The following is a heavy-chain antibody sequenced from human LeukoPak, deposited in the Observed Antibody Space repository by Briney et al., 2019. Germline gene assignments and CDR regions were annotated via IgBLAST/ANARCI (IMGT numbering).Heavy chain of an antibody. D-gene: IGHD6-6*01. Sequence: SETLSLTCTVSGGSISSHYWSWIRQPPGKGLEWIGYIYYSGSTNYNPSLKSRVTISVDTSKNQFSLKLSSVTAADTAVYYCARVPREAQLVPGAFDIWGQGTMVTVSS. V-gene: IGHV4-59*11. J-gene: IGHJ3*02. CDR3: ARVPREAQLVPGAFDI. CDR2: IYYSGST. CDR1: GGSISSHY.